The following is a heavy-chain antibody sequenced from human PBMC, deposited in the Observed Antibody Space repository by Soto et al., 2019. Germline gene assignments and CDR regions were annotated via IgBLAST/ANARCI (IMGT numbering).Heavy chain of an antibody. D-gene: IGHD3-22*01. CDR1: GFTFSRYG. Sequence: GGSLRLSCAASGFTFSRYGMHWVRQAPGKGLKWVAIVSYDGSNKYYADSVKGRFTISRDDSKNTLYLQMNSLRAEDTAVYYCAKDGEALYYYDTSGPKTWFDPWGLGTLVTVSS. CDR2: VSYDGSNK. J-gene: IGHJ5*02. CDR3: AKDGEALYYYDTSGPKTWFDP. V-gene: IGHV3-30*18.